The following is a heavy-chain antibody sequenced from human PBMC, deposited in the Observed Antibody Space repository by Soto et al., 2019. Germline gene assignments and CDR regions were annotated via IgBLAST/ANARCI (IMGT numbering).Heavy chain of an antibody. V-gene: IGHV4-34*01. CDR1: GGSFSGYY. J-gene: IGHJ6*03. CDR2: INHSGST. CDR3: ARNRVTTIPRKDYYYYYYMDV. D-gene: IGHD4-4*01. Sequence: SETLSLTCAVYGGSFSGYYWSWIRQPPGKGLEWIGEINHSGSTNYNPSLKSRVTISVDTSKNQFSLKLSSVTAADTAVYYCARNRVTTIPRKDYYYYYYMDVWGKGTTVTVS.